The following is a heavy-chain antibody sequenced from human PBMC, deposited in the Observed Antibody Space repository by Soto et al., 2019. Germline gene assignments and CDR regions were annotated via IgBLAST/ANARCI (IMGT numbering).Heavy chain of an antibody. V-gene: IGHV3-30*18. J-gene: IGHJ4*02. CDR2: ITSDASYK. CDR3: AKGGSGDL. D-gene: IGHD3-10*01. CDR1: GFTFSTYG. Sequence: AGGSLRLSCAACGFTFSTYGFHWVRQAPGEGLEWVAIITSDASYKSYADSVKGRFTTSRDNSKNKLFLQMNSLRPEDTAVYYCAKGGSGDLWGQGTLVTVSS.